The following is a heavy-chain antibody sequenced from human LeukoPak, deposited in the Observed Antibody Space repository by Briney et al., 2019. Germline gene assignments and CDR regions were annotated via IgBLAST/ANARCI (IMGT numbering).Heavy chain of an antibody. J-gene: IGHJ4*02. D-gene: IGHD2-15*01. CDR3: ARVRARYCSGGSCYMLDY. V-gene: IGHV4-4*07. Sequence: SETLSLTCTVSGGSISSFYWSWIRQPAGKGLEWIGRIYTSGSTNYNPSLKSRVTMSVDTSKNQFSPKLSSVTAADTAVYYCARVRARYCSGGSCYMLDYWGQGTLVTVSS. CDR2: IYTSGST. CDR1: GGSISSFY.